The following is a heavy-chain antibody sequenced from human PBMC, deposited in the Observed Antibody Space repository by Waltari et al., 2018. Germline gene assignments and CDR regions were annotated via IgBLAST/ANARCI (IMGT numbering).Heavy chain of an antibody. J-gene: IGHJ6*02. Sequence: QVQLVQSGAEVKKPGSSVKVSCKASGGTFSSYAISWVRQAPGQGLEWMGAVIPMLGTATYAQKFQGRVRITADKSTSTAYMELSSLRSEDTAVYYCASEALPTGEYYYYYYGMDVWGQGTTVTVSS. V-gene: IGHV1-69*10. CDR3: ASEALPTGEYYYYYYGMDV. CDR2: VIPMLGTA. D-gene: IGHD4-17*01. CDR1: GGTFSSYA.